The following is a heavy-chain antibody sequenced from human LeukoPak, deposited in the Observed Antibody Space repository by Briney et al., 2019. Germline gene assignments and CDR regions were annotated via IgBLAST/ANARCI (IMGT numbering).Heavy chain of an antibody. Sequence: GGSLRLSCAASGFTVSSNYMSWVRQAPGKGLEWVSVIYSGGNTFYADFVKGRFTISRDNSKNTLYLQMNSLRAEDTAVYYCARAPNNTDYSAGYWYFDLWGCGTLVTVSS. J-gene: IGHJ2*01. D-gene: IGHD3-16*01. V-gene: IGHV3-53*01. CDR1: GFTVSSNY. CDR2: IYSGGNT. CDR3: ARAPNNTDYSAGYWYFDL.